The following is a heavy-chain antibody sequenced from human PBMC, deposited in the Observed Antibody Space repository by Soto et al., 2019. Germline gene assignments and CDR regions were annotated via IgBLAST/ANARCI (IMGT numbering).Heavy chain of an antibody. J-gene: IGHJ4*02. CDR3: AKDTGLVLSFYFDY. V-gene: IGHV3-9*01. Sequence: EVQLLESGGGLVQPGRSLRLSCAASGFTFDDYARHWVRQAPGKGLEWVSGISWNSGSIGYADSVKGRFTISRDNAKNSLYLQMNSLRAEDSALYYCAKDTGLVLSFYFDYWGQGTLVTVSS. CDR2: ISWNSGSI. CDR1: GFTFDDYA. D-gene: IGHD6-19*01.